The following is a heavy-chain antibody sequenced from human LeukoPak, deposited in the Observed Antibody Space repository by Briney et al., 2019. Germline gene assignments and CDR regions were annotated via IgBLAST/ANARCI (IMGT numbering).Heavy chain of an antibody. J-gene: IGHJ4*02. Sequence: PSETLSLTCTVSGGSITNSGYYWSWIRQPPGKGLEWVGFIYYSGSTYYNPSLKSRLTISVDTSKNQFSLKLSSVTAADTAVYYCAREPYSSSWYVGYYFDYWGQGTLVTVSS. V-gene: IGHV4-30-4*01. D-gene: IGHD6-13*01. CDR3: AREPYSSSWYVGYYFDY. CDR2: IYYSGST. CDR1: GGSITNSGYY.